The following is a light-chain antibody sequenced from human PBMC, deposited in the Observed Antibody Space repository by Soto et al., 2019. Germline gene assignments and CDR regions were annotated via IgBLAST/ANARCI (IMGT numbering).Light chain of an antibody. CDR2: EVS. J-gene: IGLJ2*01. CDR1: SSDVGGYNY. V-gene: IGLV2-8*01. Sequence: QSVLTQPPSASGSPGQSVTISCTGTSSDVGGYNYGSWYQQHPGKAPKLMISEVSKRPSGVPDRLPGSKSGNTASLTDSGLQAEDEADYYCSSFAGNNNLVFGGGTKLTVL. CDR3: SSFAGNNNLV.